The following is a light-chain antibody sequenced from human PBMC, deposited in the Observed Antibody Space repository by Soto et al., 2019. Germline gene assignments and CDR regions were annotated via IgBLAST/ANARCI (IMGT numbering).Light chain of an antibody. J-gene: IGLJ1*01. CDR1: SSDVGGYNF. Sequence: QSALTQPAPVSGSPGQSITISCTGTSSDVGGYNFVSWYQQHPGKAPKLMIYDVSNRPSGVSNRFSGSKSGNTASLTISGPKVEEEAVYYCTSYTSTTTYVCGTGPKAPV. CDR2: DVS. V-gene: IGLV2-14*01. CDR3: TSYTSTTTYV.